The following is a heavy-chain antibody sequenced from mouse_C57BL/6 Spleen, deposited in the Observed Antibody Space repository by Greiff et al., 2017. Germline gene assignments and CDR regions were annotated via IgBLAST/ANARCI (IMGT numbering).Heavy chain of an antibody. J-gene: IGHJ4*01. D-gene: IGHD2-3*01. CDR3: ARSPDGYYDAMDY. CDR1: GYTFTSYW. V-gene: IGHV1-7*01. Sequence: QVQLKESGAELAKPGASVKLSCKASGYTFTSYWMHWVKQRPGQGLEWIGYINPSSGYTKYNQKFKDKATLTADKSSSTAYMQLSSLTYADSAVYYCARSPDGYYDAMDYWGQGTSVTVSS. CDR2: INPSSGYT.